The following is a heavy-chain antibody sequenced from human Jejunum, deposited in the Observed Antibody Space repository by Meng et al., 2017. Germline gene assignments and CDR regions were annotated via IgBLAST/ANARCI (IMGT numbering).Heavy chain of an antibody. V-gene: IGHV3-74*01. CDR2: IDRDGRTI. D-gene: IGHD4-17*01. J-gene: IGHJ4*02. CDR1: GFTFSGYW. CDR3: ARDLLAPPDNGDKIDC. Sequence: GESLKISCTASGFTFSGYWMFWVRQAPGKGLEWVSRIDRDGRTIGYADSVKGRFTISRDNAKNTLYLQMNSLRAEDTAVYYCARDLLAPPDNGDKIDCWGQGTLVTVSS.